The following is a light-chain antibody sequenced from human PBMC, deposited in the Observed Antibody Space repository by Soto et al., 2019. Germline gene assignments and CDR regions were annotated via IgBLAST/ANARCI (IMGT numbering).Light chain of an antibody. CDR3: QRYGSSPPHT. J-gene: IGKJ2*01. Sequence: EIVLTQSPGTLSLSPGEGATLSCRASQSVSNNYLARYQQKPGQAPRLLISGASSRATGVPDRLSGSGSGTDFTLTIGRLESEDFAVYYFQRYGSSPPHTFGQGTRLEIK. CDR2: GAS. CDR1: QSVSNNY. V-gene: IGKV3-20*01.